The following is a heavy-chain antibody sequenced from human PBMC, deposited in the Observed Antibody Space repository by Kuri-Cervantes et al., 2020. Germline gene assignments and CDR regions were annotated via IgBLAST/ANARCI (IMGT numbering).Heavy chain of an antibody. V-gene: IGHV1-18*01. D-gene: IGHD6-13*01. CDR1: GYTLTELS. CDR3: ARGAAAVSGYYYGMDV. J-gene: IGHJ6*02. CDR2: ISAYNGNT. Sequence: ASVKVSCKVSGYTLTELSMHWVRQAPGQGLEWMGWISAYNGNTNYAQKLQGRVTMTTDTSTSTAYMELRSLRSGDTAVYYCARGAAAVSGYYYGMDVWGQGTTVTVSS.